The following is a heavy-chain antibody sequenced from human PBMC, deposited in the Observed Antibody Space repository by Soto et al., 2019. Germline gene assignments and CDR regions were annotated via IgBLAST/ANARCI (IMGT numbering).Heavy chain of an antibody. J-gene: IGHJ4*02. CDR2: IWPDDPDT. CDR1: GYSFTSYW. D-gene: IGHD4-4*01. V-gene: IGHV5-51*01. Sequence: GESLKISCKCSGYSFTSYWIGWVRQMPGKGLEWMGIIWPDDPDTRYSPSFQGQVTISADKSINTAYVQWSSLKASDTAMYYCARHGKLYDNSNVFDNWGQGTPVTVSS. CDR3: ARHGKLYDNSNVFDN.